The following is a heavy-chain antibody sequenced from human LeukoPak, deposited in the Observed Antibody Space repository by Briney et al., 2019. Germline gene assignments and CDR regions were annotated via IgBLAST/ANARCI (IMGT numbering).Heavy chain of an antibody. D-gene: IGHD2/OR15-2a*01. CDR3: ARHRNFFDY. V-gene: IGHV4-59*01. J-gene: IGHJ4*02. CDR1: GDSISSSY. Sequence: KPSETLSLTCTVSGDSISSSYWSWIRQPPGKGLEWIGYIYYSGNTNYNTSLKSRVTISVDTSRNRFSLKLSSVTAADTAVYYCARHRNFFDYWGQGILVTVSS. CDR2: IYYSGNT.